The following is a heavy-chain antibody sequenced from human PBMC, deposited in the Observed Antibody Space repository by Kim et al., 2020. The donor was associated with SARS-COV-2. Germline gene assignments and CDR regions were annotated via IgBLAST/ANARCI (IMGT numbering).Heavy chain of an antibody. Sequence: GGSLRLSCAASGLSFNVHDMHWVRQGKGKGLEWISGITAAGDTYYAGSVEDRFTISRDAAKDSLYLQMNSLTAGDTAVYYCARGKVEQWADLAGESSGYNYAMDVWGHGTTVTVTS. J-gene: IGHJ6*01. V-gene: IGHV3-13*04. D-gene: IGHD1-26*01. CDR3: ARGKVEQWADLAGESSGYNYAMDV. CDR2: ITAAGDT. CDR1: GLSFNVHD.